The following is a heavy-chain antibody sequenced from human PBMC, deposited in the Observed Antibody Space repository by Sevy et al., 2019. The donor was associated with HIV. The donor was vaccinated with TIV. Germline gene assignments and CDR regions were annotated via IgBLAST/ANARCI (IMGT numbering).Heavy chain of an antibody. CDR3: ALERLSSDVAEYFQN. V-gene: IGHV3-30-3*01. Sequence: GGSLRLSCAASGFTFNRYSMHWVRQAPGKGLEWVATISFDATNKHYPDSVKVRFTISRDNFQNSLFLQMDSLRPEDTDVYYCALERLSSDVAEYFQNWGQSTLVTVSS. CDR2: ISFDATNK. J-gene: IGHJ1*01. CDR1: GFTFNRYS. D-gene: IGHD1-1*01.